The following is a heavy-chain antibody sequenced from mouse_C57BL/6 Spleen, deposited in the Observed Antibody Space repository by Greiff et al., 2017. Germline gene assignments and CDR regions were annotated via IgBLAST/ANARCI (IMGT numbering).Heavy chain of an antibody. D-gene: IGHD3-2*02. CDR1: WYPFSSSW. CDR3: AKTAQATWFAY. V-gene: IGHV1-82*01. J-gene: IGHJ3*01. Sequence: VQLQQSGPELVKPGASVKIFCQASWYPFSSSWVKWVKQRAGKGLEWVGRIYPGDGDSNYNGKFKGKATLTADKSSSTAYMQLSSLTSEDSAVYFCAKTAQATWFAYWGQGTLVTVSA. CDR2: IYPGDGDS.